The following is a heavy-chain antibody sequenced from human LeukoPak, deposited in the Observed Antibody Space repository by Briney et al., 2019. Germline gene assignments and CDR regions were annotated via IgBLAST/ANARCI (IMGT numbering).Heavy chain of an antibody. V-gene: IGHV1-18*01. J-gene: IGHJ3*02. D-gene: IGHD6-19*01. CDR2: ISAYNGNT. CDR3: ARSIAVAGTHDAFDI. Sequence: ASVKVSCKASGYTFTSYGISWVRQAPGQGLEWMGWISAYNGNTNYAQKLQGRVTMTTDTSTSTAYMELRSLRSDDTAVYYCARSIAVAGTHDAFDIWDQGTMVTVSS. CDR1: GYTFTSYG.